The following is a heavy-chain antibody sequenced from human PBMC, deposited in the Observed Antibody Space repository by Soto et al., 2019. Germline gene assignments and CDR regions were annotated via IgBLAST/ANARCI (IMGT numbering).Heavy chain of an antibody. CDR3: ARKFGELQKVVIISPYNWFDP. J-gene: IGHJ5*02. CDR2: IYYSGST. CDR1: GGSISSSSYY. V-gene: IGHV4-39*01. D-gene: IGHD3-3*01. Sequence: SETLSRTCTVSGGSISSSSYYWGWIRQPPGKGLEWIGSIYYSGSTYYNPSLKSRVTIPVDTSKNQFSLKLSSVTAADTAVYYCARKFGELQKVVIISPYNWFDPGGQGPLVTVSS.